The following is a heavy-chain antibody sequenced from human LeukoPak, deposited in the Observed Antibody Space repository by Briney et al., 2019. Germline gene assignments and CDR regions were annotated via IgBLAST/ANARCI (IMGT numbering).Heavy chain of an antibody. CDR2: MWYDGSNK. D-gene: IGHD4-17*01. J-gene: IGHJ4*02. V-gene: IGHV3-33*01. CDR3: ARDEVTTPRD. Sequence: GGSLRLSCTASGFTFSNYGMHWVRQAPGKGLEWVAVMWYDGSNKYYADSVKGRFTISRDNSKNTLYLQMHGLRAEDTAVYYCARDEVTTPRDWGQGTLVTVSS. CDR1: GFTFSNYG.